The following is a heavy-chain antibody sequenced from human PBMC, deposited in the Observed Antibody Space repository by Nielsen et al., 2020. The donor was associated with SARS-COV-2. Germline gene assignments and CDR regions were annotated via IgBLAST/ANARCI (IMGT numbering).Heavy chain of an antibody. D-gene: IGHD4-17*01. CDR3: ARARGAYGDYYYYYYTDV. CDR2: TYYRSKWYN. V-gene: IGHV6-1*01. Sequence: SETLSLTCAISGDSVSSNSAAWNWTRQSPSRGLEWLGRTYYRSKWYNDYAVSVKSRITINPDTSKNQFSLHLNSVTPEDTAVYYCARARGAYGDYYYYYYTDVWGKGTTVTVSS. J-gene: IGHJ6*03. CDR1: GDSVSSNSAA.